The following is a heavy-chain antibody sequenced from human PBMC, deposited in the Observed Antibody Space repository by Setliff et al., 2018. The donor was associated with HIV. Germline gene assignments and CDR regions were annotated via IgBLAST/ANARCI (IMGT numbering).Heavy chain of an antibody. CDR3: AGSRVGLTDTLDP. CDR1: GFTFSTYM. V-gene: IGHV3-74*01. Sequence: QPGGSLRLSCAASGFTFSTYMMHWVRQAPGQGLVWVSRIHNDGRTTLYADSVKGRFTISRDNAKNTLYLQMNSLRVEDTAVYFCAGSRVGLTDTLDPWGQGTLVTVSS. CDR2: IHNDGRTT. J-gene: IGHJ5*02.